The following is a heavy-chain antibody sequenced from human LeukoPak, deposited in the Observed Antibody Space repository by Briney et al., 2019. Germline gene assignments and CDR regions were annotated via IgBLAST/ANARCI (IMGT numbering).Heavy chain of an antibody. V-gene: IGHV3-23*01. CDR3: AKGKFYDILTCFDY. CDR1: GFTFSSYA. J-gene: IGHJ4*02. D-gene: IGHD3-9*01. CDR2: ISGSGGST. Sequence: GGSLRLSCAASGFTFSSYAMSWVRQAPGKGLEWVSAISGSGGSTYYADSVKGRFTISRDNSKNTLYLQMNGLRAEDTAVYYCAKGKFYDILTCFDYWGQGTLVTVSS.